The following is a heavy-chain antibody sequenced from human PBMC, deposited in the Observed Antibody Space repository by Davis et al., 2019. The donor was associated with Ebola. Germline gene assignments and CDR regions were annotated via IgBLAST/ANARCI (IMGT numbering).Heavy chain of an antibody. CDR3: ARDQSEPYYDFYYYMDV. CDR1: GFTVSSNY. Sequence: PGGSLRLSCAASGFTVSSNYMSWVRQAPGKGLEWVSVIYSGGSTYYADSVKGRFTISRDNSKNTLYLQMNSLRAEDTAVYYCARDQSEPYYDFYYYMDVWGKGTTVTVSS. V-gene: IGHV3-53*05. J-gene: IGHJ6*03. CDR2: IYSGGST. D-gene: IGHD1-14*01.